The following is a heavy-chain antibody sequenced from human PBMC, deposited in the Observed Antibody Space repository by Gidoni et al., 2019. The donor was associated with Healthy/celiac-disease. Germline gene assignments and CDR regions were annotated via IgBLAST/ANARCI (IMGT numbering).Heavy chain of an antibody. J-gene: IGHJ6*02. CDR1: GFPFSSYR. Sequence: EVQLVESGGGLVQPGGSLILSCAASGFPFSSYRMNWVRQAPGKGLEWVSYISSSSSTIYYADSVKGRFTISRDNAKNSLYLQMNSLRDEDTAVYYCARDRVTAIHHYYYGMDVWGQGTTVTVSS. D-gene: IGHD2-21*02. CDR3: ARDRVTAIHHYYYGMDV. V-gene: IGHV3-48*02. CDR2: ISSSSSTI.